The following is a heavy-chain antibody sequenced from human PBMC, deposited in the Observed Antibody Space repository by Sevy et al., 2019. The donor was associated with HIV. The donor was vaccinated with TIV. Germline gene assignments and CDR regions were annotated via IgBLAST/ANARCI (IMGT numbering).Heavy chain of an antibody. CDR1: GFNFNSHS. Sequence: GGSLRLSCTASGFNFNSHSMIWVRQAPGKGLEWVANINQDGSEKYYVDSVKGRFTISRDNAKNSLYLQMNSLRGEDTAIYYCARGNDGWDYWGQGTLVTVSS. J-gene: IGHJ4*02. CDR3: ARGNDGWDY. V-gene: IGHV3-7*01. D-gene: IGHD6-19*01. CDR2: INQDGSEK.